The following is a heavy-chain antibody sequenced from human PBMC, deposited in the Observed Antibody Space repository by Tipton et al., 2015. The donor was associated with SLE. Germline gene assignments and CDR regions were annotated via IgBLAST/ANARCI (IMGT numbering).Heavy chain of an antibody. V-gene: IGHV4-4*07. CDR1: GGSISSHY. CDR2: IYTSGST. Sequence: TLSLTCTVSGGSISSHYWSWIRQPAGKGLEWIGRIYTSGSTNYNPSLKSRVTMSVDTSKNQFSLKLSSVTAADTAVYYCAREGRVPPLRFLEWLPRSGWFDPWGQGTLVTVSS. J-gene: IGHJ5*02. D-gene: IGHD3-3*01. CDR3: AREGRVPPLRFLEWLPRSGWFDP.